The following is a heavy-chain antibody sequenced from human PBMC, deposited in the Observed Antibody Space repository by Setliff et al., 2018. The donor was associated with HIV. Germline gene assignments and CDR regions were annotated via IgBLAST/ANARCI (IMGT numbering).Heavy chain of an antibody. Sequence: GASVKVSCKASGYTFTNYYIHWVRQAPGQGLEWMGWINPNNEDTEYAQKFQGRVTMTRVTSITTVYMEVTRLRSDDTAVYYCVRGKFRATWSLFADQYFDFWGRGTLVTVSS. CDR1: GYTFTNYY. D-gene: IGHD5-12*01. CDR2: INPNNEDT. J-gene: IGHJ4*02. CDR3: VRGKFRATWSLFADQYFDF. V-gene: IGHV1-2*02.